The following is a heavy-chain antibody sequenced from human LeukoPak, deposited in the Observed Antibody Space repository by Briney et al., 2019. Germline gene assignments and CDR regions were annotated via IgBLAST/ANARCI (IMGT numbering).Heavy chain of an antibody. CDR2: ISGYNGNA. J-gene: IGHJ3*02. CDR3: ARHRLPRVYYDSSGYYHAAFDI. V-gene: IGHV1-18*04. D-gene: IGHD3-22*01. Sequence: ASVKVSCKASGYTFTGYYIHWVRQAPGQGLEWMGWISGYNGNANYAQKLQGRVTMTTDTSTSTAYMELRSLRSDDTAVYYCARHRLPRVYYDSSGYYHAAFDIWGQGTMVTVSS. CDR1: GYTFTGYY.